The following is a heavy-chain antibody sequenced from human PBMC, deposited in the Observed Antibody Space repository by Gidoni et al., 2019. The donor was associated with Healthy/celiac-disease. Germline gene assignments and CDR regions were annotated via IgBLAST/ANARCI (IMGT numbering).Heavy chain of an antibody. J-gene: IGHJ6*02. V-gene: IGHV3-33*01. CDR3: ARDFNGDYVDYYYGMDV. Sequence: QVQLVESGGGVVQPGRSLRLSCAASGFTFSSYGMHWVRQAPGKGLEWVAVIWYDGSNKYYADSVKGRFTISRDNSKNTLYLQMNSLRAEDTAVYYCARDFNGDYVDYYYGMDVWGQGTTVTVSS. CDR1: GFTFSSYG. CDR2: IWYDGSNK. D-gene: IGHD4-17*01.